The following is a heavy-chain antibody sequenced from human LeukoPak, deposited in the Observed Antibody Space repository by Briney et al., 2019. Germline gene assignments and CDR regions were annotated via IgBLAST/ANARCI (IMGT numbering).Heavy chain of an antibody. D-gene: IGHD5-12*01. J-gene: IGHJ5*02. CDR3: AKDSGSSSGYESWFDP. CDR2: ISSSSSTI. Sequence: PGGSLRLSCAASGFTFSSYSMNWVRQAPGKGLEWVSYISSSSSTIYYADSVKGRFTISRDNAKNSLYLQMNSLRVEDTALYYCAKDSGSSSGYESWFDPWGQGTLVTVSS. CDR1: GFTFSSYS. V-gene: IGHV3-48*04.